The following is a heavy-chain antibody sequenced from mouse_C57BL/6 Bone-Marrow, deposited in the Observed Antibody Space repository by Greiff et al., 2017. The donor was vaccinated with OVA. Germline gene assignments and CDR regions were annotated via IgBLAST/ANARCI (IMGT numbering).Heavy chain of an antibody. V-gene: IGHV3-1*01. Sequence: EVKVIESGPGMVKPSQSLSLTCTVTGYSITSGYDWHWIRHFPGNKLEWMGYISYSGSTNYNPSLKSRISITHDTSKNHFFLKLNSVTTEDTATYYCARDQYSNYDYWYFDVWGTGTTVTVSS. D-gene: IGHD2-5*01. CDR1: GYSITSGYD. CDR2: ISYSGST. CDR3: ARDQYSNYDYWYFDV. J-gene: IGHJ1*03.